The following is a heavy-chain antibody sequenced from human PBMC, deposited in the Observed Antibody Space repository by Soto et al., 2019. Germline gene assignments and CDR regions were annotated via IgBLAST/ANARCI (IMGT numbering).Heavy chain of an antibody. CDR1: GFTFSDYY. V-gene: IGHV3-11*01. J-gene: IGHJ4*02. CDR3: ASDPFYYSSGY. D-gene: IGHD3-10*01. Sequence: QVQLVESGGGLVKPGGSLRLSCAASGFTFSDYYMTWIRQAPGKGLEWVSYISSSGGTIYYADSVKGRFTVSRDNAKNSLFLQMTSMRAEDTAVYYCASDPFYYSSGYWGQGTLVTVSS. CDR2: ISSSGGTI.